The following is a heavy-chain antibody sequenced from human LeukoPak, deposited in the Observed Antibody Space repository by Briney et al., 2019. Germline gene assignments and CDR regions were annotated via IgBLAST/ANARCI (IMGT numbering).Heavy chain of an antibody. V-gene: IGHV3-23*01. Sequence: PGGSLRLSCAASGFTFSSYAMSWVRQAPGKGLEWVSAISGRGGSACYVDSVKGRFTISRDNSENTLYLQMNSLRAEDTAVYYCAKGIAVAGTGEDYWGQGTLVTVSS. D-gene: IGHD6-19*01. CDR2: ISGRGGSA. J-gene: IGHJ4*02. CDR1: GFTFSSYA. CDR3: AKGIAVAGTGEDY.